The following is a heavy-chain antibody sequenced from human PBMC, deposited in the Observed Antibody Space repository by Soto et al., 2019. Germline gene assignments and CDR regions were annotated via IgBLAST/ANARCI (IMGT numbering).Heavy chain of an antibody. J-gene: IGHJ4*02. Sequence: PGWSLRLSCAASGFTFSSYAMSLVRQAPGKGLEWVSAISGSGGSTYYADSVKGRFTISRDNSKNTLYLQMNSLRAEDTAVYYCAKDPGGYYFEYWGKGTLVTVSS. CDR3: AKDPGGYYFEY. V-gene: IGHV3-23*01. CDR1: GFTFSSYA. CDR2: ISGSGGST.